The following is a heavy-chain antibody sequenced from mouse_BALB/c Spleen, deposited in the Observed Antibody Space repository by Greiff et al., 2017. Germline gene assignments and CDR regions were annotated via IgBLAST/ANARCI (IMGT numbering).Heavy chain of an antibody. CDR2: IYPSDSYT. V-gene: IGHV1-69*02. D-gene: IGHD1-1*01. CDR1: GYTFTSYW. Sequence: QVQLQQPGAELVRPGASVKLSCKASGYTFTSYWINWVKQRPGQGLEWIGNIYPSDSYTNYNQKFKDKATLTVDKSSSTAYMQLSSPTSEDSAVYYCTRWGTTGAMDYWGQGTSVTVSS. CDR3: TRWGTTGAMDY. J-gene: IGHJ4*01.